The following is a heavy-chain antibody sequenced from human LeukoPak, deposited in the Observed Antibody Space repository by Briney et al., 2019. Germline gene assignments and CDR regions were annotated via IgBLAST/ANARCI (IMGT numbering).Heavy chain of an antibody. CDR3: AKDLSTAMDDAFDI. J-gene: IGHJ3*02. V-gene: IGHV3-9*01. Sequence: GTSLRLSCAASGFTFDDSAMHWVRQAPGKGLEWVSGISWNSGSKGYADSVKGRFTISRDNAKNSLYLQMNSLRAEDTALYYCAKDLSTAMDDAFDIWGQGTMVTVSS. CDR2: ISWNSGSK. D-gene: IGHD5-18*01. CDR1: GFTFDDSA.